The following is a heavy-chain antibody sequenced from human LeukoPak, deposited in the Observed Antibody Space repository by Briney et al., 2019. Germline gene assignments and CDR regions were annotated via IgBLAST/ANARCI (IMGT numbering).Heavy chain of an antibody. CDR3: ARGRPRYQLLWTGQSNWFDP. CDR2: INHSGST. CDR1: GGSFSGYY. D-gene: IGHD2-2*01. V-gene: IGHV4-34*01. Sequence: PSETLSLTCAVYGGSFSGYYWSWIRQPPGKGLEWIGEINHSGSTNYNPSLKSRVTISVDTSKNQFSLKLSSVTAADTAVYYCARGRPRYQLLWTGQSNWFDPWGQGTLVTVSS. J-gene: IGHJ5*02.